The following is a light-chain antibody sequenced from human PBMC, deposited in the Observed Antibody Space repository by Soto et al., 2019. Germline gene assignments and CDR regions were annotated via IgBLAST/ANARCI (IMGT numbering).Light chain of an antibody. V-gene: IGKV3-20*01. J-gene: IGKJ3*01. Sequence: EIVLTQSPGTLSSSPGERATLSCRASQSVSSNYLAWYQQKPGQAPKLLIYGASNRATGIPDRFSGSGSGTDFTLTISRLEPDDFAVYYCQRYGSSPFTFGPGTTVDI. CDR3: QRYGSSPFT. CDR1: QSVSSNY. CDR2: GAS.